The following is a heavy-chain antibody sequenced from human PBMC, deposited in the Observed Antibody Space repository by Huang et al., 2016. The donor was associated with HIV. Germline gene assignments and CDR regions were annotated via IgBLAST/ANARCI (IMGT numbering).Heavy chain of an antibody. D-gene: IGHD3-22*01. Sequence: QVQLVQSGGEVKQPGASVRVSCKASGYVFGSYGMSWVRQAPGQGLEWLGWIGSDSRDTRTAQKFQGRVTMTTDRSATTTYMELRSLRYDDTAVYYCARDTYYTDIWKRNDASFLWGQGTMITVYS. CDR2: IGSDSRDT. V-gene: IGHV1-18*01. CDR1: GYVFGSYG. J-gene: IGHJ3*01. CDR3: ARDTYYTDIWKRNDASFL.